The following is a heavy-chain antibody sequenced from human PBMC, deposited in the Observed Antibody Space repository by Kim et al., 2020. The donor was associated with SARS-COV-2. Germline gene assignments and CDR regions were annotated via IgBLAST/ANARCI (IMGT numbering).Heavy chain of an antibody. D-gene: IGHD3-16*01. Sequence: SDADSVKGRFTISRNNAKNSLYLQMNSLRAEDTAVYYCAREDWGVRAFDIWGQGTMVTVSS. J-gene: IGHJ3*02. CDR3: AREDWGVRAFDI. V-gene: IGHV3-21*01.